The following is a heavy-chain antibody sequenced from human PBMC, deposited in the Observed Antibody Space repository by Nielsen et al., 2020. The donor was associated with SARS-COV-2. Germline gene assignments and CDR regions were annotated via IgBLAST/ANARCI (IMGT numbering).Heavy chain of an antibody. D-gene: IGHD1-1*01. CDR1: GFTFSSYW. Sequence: GGSLRLSCAASGFTFSSYWMHWVRQAPGKGLVWVSRINSDGSSTSYADSVKGRFTISRDNAKNSLYLQMNSLRAEDTAVYYCARPATTGTAALRGPFDYWGQGTLVTVSS. CDR3: ARPATTGTAALRGPFDY. J-gene: IGHJ4*02. CDR2: INSDGSST. V-gene: IGHV3-74*01.